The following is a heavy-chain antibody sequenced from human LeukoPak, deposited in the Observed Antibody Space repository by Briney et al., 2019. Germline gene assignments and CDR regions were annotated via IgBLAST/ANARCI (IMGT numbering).Heavy chain of an antibody. D-gene: IGHD6-19*01. CDR1: GYTFTGYY. J-gene: IGHJ4*02. CDR2: INPNSGGT. Sequence: ASVKVSCKASGYTFTGYYMHWVRQAPGQGLEWMGWINPNSGGTNYARKFQGRVTMTRDTSISTAYMELSRLRSDDTAVYYCARLGSGWYSFDYWGQGTLVTVSS. CDR3: ARLGSGWYSFDY. V-gene: IGHV1-2*02.